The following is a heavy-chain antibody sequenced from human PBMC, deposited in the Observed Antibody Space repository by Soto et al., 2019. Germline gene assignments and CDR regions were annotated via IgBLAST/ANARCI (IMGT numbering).Heavy chain of an antibody. CDR3: AGDQQGGNKPLDP. J-gene: IGHJ5*02. CDR2: IIPSGGRI. Sequence: ASVKVSCKASGHTSTSYNIHWVRQAPGQGLEWMGLIIPSGGRITYAQKFQGRVTMTRDTSTSTVHMELSSLRSENTAVYYCAGDQQGGNKPLDPWGQGTLVTVSS. CDR1: GHTSTSYN. V-gene: IGHV1-46*01. D-gene: IGHD2-15*01.